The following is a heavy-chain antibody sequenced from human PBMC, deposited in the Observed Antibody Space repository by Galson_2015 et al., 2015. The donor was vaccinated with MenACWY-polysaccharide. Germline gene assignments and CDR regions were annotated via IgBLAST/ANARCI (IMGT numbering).Heavy chain of an antibody. D-gene: IGHD3-16*01. CDR3: ARGGGRFPENYYFDY. CDR1: GLTFSGNW. J-gene: IGHJ4*02. V-gene: IGHV3-74*01. Sequence: SLRLSCAASGLTFSGNWMHWVRQAPGKGLVWVSRINSDGRSTSYADSVKGRFTTSRDNAKTTLYLQMNSLSAEDTAVYYCARGGGRFPENYYFDYWGQGTLVTVSS. CDR2: INSDGRST.